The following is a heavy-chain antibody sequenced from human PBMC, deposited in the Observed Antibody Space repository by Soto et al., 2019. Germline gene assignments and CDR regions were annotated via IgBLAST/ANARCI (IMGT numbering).Heavy chain of an antibody. J-gene: IGHJ4*02. Sequence: QVQLVESGGGVVQPGRSLRLSCAASGFTFSSHGMHWVRQAPDKGLEWVAVIWYDGSNKYYADSVKGRFTISRDNSNNLLYLEMNNLRAEDTAVYSCARGGNWKVADNWGQGTLVTVSS. D-gene: IGHD3-16*01. CDR3: ARGGNWKVADN. CDR1: GFTFSSHG. V-gene: IGHV3-33*01. CDR2: IWYDGSNK.